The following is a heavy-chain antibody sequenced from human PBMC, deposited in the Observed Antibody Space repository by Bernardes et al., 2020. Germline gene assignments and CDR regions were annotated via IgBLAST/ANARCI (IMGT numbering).Heavy chain of an antibody. Sequence: GGSLRLSCAASGFTFSSYWMSWVRQAPGKGLEWVANIKQDGSEKYYVDSVKGRFTISRDNAKNSLYLQMNSLRAEDTAVYYCARNGRTIFGVVITGTHYGMDVWGQGTTVTVSS. CDR3: ARNGRTIFGVVITGTHYGMDV. V-gene: IGHV3-7*01. D-gene: IGHD3-3*01. J-gene: IGHJ6*02. CDR1: GFTFSSYW. CDR2: IKQDGSEK.